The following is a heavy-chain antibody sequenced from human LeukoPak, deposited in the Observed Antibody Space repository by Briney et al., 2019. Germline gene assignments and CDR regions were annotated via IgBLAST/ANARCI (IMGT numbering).Heavy chain of an antibody. V-gene: IGHV1-18*01. CDR1: GYTFANYG. J-gene: IGHJ4*02. CDR3: ARVVGQGTAMPSRDFFDY. Sequence: ASVKLSCTASGYTFANYGINWVRQAPGQGLEWLGWISVYNGNTNYAQTLQGRVTMTTDKSTNTAYMDLSSLRSDDTAVYYRARVVGQGTAMPSRDFFDYWGQGTLVTVSS. D-gene: IGHD5-18*01. CDR2: ISVYNGNT.